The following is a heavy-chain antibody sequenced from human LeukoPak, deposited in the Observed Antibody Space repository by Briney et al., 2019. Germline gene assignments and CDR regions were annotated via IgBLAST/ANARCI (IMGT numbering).Heavy chain of an antibody. CDR2: ISYDGSNK. J-gene: IGHJ6*02. V-gene: IGHV3-30*04. Sequence: GGSLRLSCAASGFTFGSYAIHWVRQAPGKGLEWVAVISYDGSNKYYADSVKGRFTISRDNSKNTLYLQMNSLRAEDTAVYYCAREITPITTVRGVYYYYGMDVWGQGTTVTVSS. CDR1: GFTFGSYA. CDR3: AREITPITTVRGVYYYYGMDV. D-gene: IGHD3-10*01.